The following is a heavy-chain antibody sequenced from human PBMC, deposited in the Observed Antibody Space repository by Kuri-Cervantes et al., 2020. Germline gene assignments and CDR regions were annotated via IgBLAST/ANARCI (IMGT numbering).Heavy chain of an antibody. Sequence: GESLKISCAASGFTFSSYAMHWVRQAPGKGLEWVAVIWYDGSNKYYADSVKGRFTISRDNSKNTLYLQMNSLRAEDTAVYYCAKDMDSYGGPFDYWGQGTLVTVSS. J-gene: IGHJ4*02. D-gene: IGHD5-18*01. V-gene: IGHV3-30*02. CDR2: IWYDGSNK. CDR3: AKDMDSYGGPFDY. CDR1: GFTFSSYA.